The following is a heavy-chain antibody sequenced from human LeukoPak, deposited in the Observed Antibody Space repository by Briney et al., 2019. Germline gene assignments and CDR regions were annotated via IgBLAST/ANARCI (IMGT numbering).Heavy chain of an antibody. V-gene: IGHV4-61*02. CDR2: IYTSGST. CDR1: GGSISSGSYY. Sequence: SQTLSLTCTVSGGSISSGSYYWSWIRQPAGKGLEWIGRIYTSGSTNYNPSLKSRVTISVDMSKNQFSLKLSSVTAADTAVYYCARDPGYCSSTSCYGAFDIWGQGTMVTVSS. D-gene: IGHD2-2*01. J-gene: IGHJ3*02. CDR3: ARDPGYCSSTSCYGAFDI.